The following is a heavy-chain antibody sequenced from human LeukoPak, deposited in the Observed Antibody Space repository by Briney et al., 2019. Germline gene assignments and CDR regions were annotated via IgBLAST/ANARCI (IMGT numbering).Heavy chain of an antibody. CDR1: GFTFSNYG. CDR3: ASYCSSTSCPEADAFDI. D-gene: IGHD2-2*01. Sequence: GRSLRLSCAASGFTFSNYGMHWVRQAPGEGLEWVAVIWYDGSNKYYADSVKGRFTISRDNSKNTLYLQMNSLRAEDTAVYYCASYCSSTSCPEADAFDIWGQGTMVTVSS. V-gene: IGHV3-33*01. CDR2: IWYDGSNK. J-gene: IGHJ3*02.